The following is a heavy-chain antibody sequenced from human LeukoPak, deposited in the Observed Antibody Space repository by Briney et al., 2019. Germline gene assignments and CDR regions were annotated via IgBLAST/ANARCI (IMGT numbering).Heavy chain of an antibody. CDR3: ARTRTGFWSGYYVDY. Sequence: SETLSLTCTVSGGSISSSSYYWGWIRQPPGKGLEWIGSIYYSGSTYYNPSLKSRVTISVDTSKNQFSLKLSSVTAADTAVYYCARTRTGFWSGYYVDYWGKGTLVTVSS. J-gene: IGHJ4*02. V-gene: IGHV4-39*01. CDR1: GGSISSSSYY. CDR2: IYYSGST. D-gene: IGHD3-3*01.